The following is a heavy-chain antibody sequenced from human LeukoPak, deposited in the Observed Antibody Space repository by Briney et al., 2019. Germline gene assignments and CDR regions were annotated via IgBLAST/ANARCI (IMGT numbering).Heavy chain of an antibody. D-gene: IGHD3-10*01. CDR3: AKGFNYYASGNHFDS. V-gene: IGHV3-23*01. CDR1: GFTFNSYV. J-gene: IGHJ4*02. CDR2: IIGSGRST. Sequence: GGSLRLSCAASGFTFNSYVMNWVRQAPGKGLEWVSGIIGSGRSTYYADSVKGRFSISRDNSKNTVYLQMNSLRVEDTAVYFCAKGFNYYASGNHFDSWGQGTLVTVSS.